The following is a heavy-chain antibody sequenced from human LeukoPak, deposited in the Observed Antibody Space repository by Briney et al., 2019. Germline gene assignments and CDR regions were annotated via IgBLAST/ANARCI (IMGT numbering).Heavy chain of an antibody. D-gene: IGHD1-26*01. CDR1: GFTLSNYW. J-gene: IGHJ4*02. CDR2: IKQDESEK. Sequence: GGSLRLSCAVSGFTLSNYWMSWVRQAPGKGLEWVAHIKQDESEKYYVDSVKGRFTISRDNTKNSLYLQMNSLRAEDTAIYYFARDKIVGASKFDYWGQGTLVTVSS. V-gene: IGHV3-7*01. CDR3: ARDKIVGASKFDY.